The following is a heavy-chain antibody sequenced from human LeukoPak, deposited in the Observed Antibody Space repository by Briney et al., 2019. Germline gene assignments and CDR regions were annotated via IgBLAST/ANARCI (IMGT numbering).Heavy chain of an antibody. CDR1: GGSFTSVGYY. J-gene: IGHJ3*02. D-gene: IGHD3-10*01. CDR2: IYTSGNT. V-gene: IGHV4-61*02. Sequence: SQTLSLTCTVSGGSFTSVGYYWSWIRQPAGKRLEWIGRIYTSGNTNYNPSLQSRVTLSVDTSKNQFSLNLNSATAADTAVYYCARGRFSSSGSVAFDIWGHGKMVIVSS. CDR3: ARGRFSSSGSVAFDI.